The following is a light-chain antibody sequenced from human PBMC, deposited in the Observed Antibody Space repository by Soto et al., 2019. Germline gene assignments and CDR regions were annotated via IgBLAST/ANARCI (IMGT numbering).Light chain of an antibody. CDR1: QSISSY. CDR3: QQSYSTIT. Sequence: DIQMTQSPSSLSASVGDRVTITCRASQSISSYLNWYQQKPGKAPKLLIYAASSLQSGVPSRFSGSGSGTDFTLTISRLQPEDFATYYCQQSYSTITSGHGTRLEIK. V-gene: IGKV1-39*01. CDR2: AAS. J-gene: IGKJ5*01.